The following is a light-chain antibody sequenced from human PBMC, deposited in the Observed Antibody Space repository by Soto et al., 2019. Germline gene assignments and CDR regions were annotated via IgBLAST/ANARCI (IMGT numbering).Light chain of an antibody. CDR3: AAWDTSLSGGV. V-gene: IGLV1-51*02. Sequence: QSVLTQPPSVSADPGQKVTISCSGSSSNIGSDFVSWYQQLPGTAPQLLIYENNKRPSGIPDRFSGSKSATSATLGITGLQTGDEADYYCAAWDTSLSGGVFGGGTKVTVL. J-gene: IGLJ3*02. CDR1: SSNIGSDF. CDR2: ENN.